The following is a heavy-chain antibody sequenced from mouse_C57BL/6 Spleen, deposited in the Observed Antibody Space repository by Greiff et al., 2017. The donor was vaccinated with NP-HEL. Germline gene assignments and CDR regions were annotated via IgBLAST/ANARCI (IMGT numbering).Heavy chain of an antibody. CDR2: IHPNSGST. CDR3: ARNDLWDYAMDY. CDR1: GYTFTSYW. J-gene: IGHJ4*01. V-gene: IGHV1-64*01. Sequence: QVQLQQPGAELVKPGASVKLSCKASGYTFTSYWMHWVKQRPGQGLEWIGMIHPNSGSTNYNEKFKSKATLTVDKSSSTAYLQLSSLTSEDSAVYYCARNDLWDYAMDYWGQGTSVTVSS. D-gene: IGHD6-1*01.